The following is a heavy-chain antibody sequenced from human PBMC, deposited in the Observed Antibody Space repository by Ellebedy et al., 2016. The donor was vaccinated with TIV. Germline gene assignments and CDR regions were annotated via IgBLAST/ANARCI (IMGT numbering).Heavy chain of an antibody. J-gene: IGHJ6*02. V-gene: IGHV3-7*01. CDR2: IKQDGSEK. CDR1: GFTFSAYW. CDR3: AKTGFYYYYGMDV. Sequence: PGGSLRLSCAASGFTFSAYWMTWVRQAPGKGLQWVANIKQDGSEKFYVDSVKGRFTISRDNANNSLFLQMTSLRADDTAVYYCAKTGFYYYYGMDVWGQGTTVTVSS.